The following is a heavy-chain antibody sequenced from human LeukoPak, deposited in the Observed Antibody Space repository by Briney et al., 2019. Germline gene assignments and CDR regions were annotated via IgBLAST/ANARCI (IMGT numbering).Heavy chain of an antibody. CDR3: ARENSGSYREFDY. CDR2: IYHSGST. Sequence: PSQTLSLTCAVSGGSISSGGYSWSWIRQPPGKGLEWIGYIYHSGSTNYNASLKSRVSMSVDTSKNQFSLKLSSVTAADTAVFYCARENSGSYREFDYWGQGTLVTVSS. CDR1: GGSISSGGYS. D-gene: IGHD1-26*01. J-gene: IGHJ4*02. V-gene: IGHV4-30-2*01.